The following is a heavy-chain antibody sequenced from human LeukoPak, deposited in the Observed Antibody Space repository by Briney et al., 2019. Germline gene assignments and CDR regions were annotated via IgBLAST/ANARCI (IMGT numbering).Heavy chain of an antibody. Sequence: PGGSLRLSCAASGLTFSSYWMSWVRQAPGKGLEWVANIKQDGSEKPYVDSVTGRFTISRDNTKNSLYLQMNSLRADDTAVYYCARDLAGPPQEAFDIWGQGTMVTVSS. CDR2: IKQDGSEK. V-gene: IGHV3-7*01. CDR1: GLTFSSYW. CDR3: ARDLAGPPQEAFDI. J-gene: IGHJ3*02.